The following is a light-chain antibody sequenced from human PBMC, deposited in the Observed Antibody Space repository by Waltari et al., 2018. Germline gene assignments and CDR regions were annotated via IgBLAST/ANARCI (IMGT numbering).Light chain of an antibody. Sequence: QSALTQPASVSGSPGQSITISCTGTSSDVGGYNYVPWYQQHPGKAPNLLIFDVSNRPSGVSNRFSGSKSGNTASLTISGLQAEDESDYYCCSFTSRSTWVFGGGTKLTVL. CDR3: CSFTSRSTWV. J-gene: IGLJ3*02. V-gene: IGLV2-14*01. CDR1: SSDVGGYNY. CDR2: DVS.